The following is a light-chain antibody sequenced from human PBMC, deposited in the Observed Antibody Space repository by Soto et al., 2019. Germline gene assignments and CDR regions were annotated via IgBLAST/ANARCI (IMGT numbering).Light chain of an antibody. CDR1: SSDVGAYIY. CDR3: ISYAGNHNLV. V-gene: IGLV2-8*01. CDR2: EVN. J-gene: IGLJ2*01. Sequence: QSVLTQPPSASGPPGQSVTISCTGTSSDVGAYIYVSWYQQHPGTAPKLIIYEVNKRPSGVPDRFSGSRSGNTASLTVSGLQPEDAADYYCISYAGNHNLVFGGGTQLTVL.